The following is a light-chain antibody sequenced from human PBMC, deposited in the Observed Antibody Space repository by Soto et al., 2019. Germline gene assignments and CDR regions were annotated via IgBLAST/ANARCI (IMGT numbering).Light chain of an antibody. Sequence: EIVLTQSPATLSLSPGERAALYCRASQSVSSYLAWYQQKPGQAPRLLIYDASNRATGIPARFSGSGSGTDFTLTISSLEPEDFAVYYCQQRSNWPLFGQGTRLEIK. CDR1: QSVSSY. J-gene: IGKJ5*01. CDR2: DAS. V-gene: IGKV3-11*01. CDR3: QQRSNWPL.